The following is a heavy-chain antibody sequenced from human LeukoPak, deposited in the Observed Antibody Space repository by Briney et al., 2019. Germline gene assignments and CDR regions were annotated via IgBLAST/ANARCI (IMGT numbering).Heavy chain of an antibody. CDR1: GYTFTGYY. CDR3: ARDESYYYGSGSYYLNPLDY. CDR2: INPNSGGT. D-gene: IGHD3-10*01. V-gene: IGHV1-2*02. J-gene: IGHJ4*02. Sequence: ASVKVSCKASGYTFTGYYMHWVRQAPGQGLEWMGWINPNSGGTNYAQKFQGRVTMTTDTSTSTAYMELRSLRSDDTAVYYCARDESYYYGSGSYYLNPLDYWGQGTLVTVSS.